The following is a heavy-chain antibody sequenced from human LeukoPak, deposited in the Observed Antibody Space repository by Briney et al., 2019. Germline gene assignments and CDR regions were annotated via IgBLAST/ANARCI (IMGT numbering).Heavy chain of an antibody. CDR1: GYTFTSYG. D-gene: IGHD3-22*01. CDR3: ARSSRTYYYDSSGYYPSDY. CDR2: ISAYNGNT. Sequence: ASVKVSCKASGYTFTSYGISWVRQAPGQGLEWMGWISAYNGNTNYAQKLQGRVTMTTDTSTSTAYMELRSLRSDDTAVYCCARSSRTYYYDSSGYYPSDYWGQGTLVTVSS. V-gene: IGHV1-18*01. J-gene: IGHJ4*02.